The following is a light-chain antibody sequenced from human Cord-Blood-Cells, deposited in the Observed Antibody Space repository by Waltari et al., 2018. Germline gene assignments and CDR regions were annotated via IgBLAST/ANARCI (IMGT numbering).Light chain of an antibody. CDR3: CSYAGSSTFVV. Sequence: QSALTHPASVYGSPGQSITISCPGTSSDFGGYNLVPLYQQHPGKAPKPMVYEGSKRPSGVSNRFSGSKSGNTASLTISGLQAEDEADYYCCSYAGSSTFVVFGGVTKLTVL. CDR2: EGS. J-gene: IGLJ2*01. CDR1: SSDFGGYNL. V-gene: IGLV2-23*03.